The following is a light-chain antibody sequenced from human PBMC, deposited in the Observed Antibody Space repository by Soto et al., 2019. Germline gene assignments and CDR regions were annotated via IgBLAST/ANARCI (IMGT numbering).Light chain of an antibody. Sequence: QSVLTQPRSVSGSPGQSVTISCTGTSSDVGGYNYVSWYQHHPGKAPKLMIYDVSKRPSGVSDRFSGSKSGNTASLTISGLQAEDEADYYCCSYAGSSTYVFGTGTKLTVL. CDR3: CSYAGSSTYV. J-gene: IGLJ1*01. CDR1: SSDVGGYNY. CDR2: DVS. V-gene: IGLV2-11*01.